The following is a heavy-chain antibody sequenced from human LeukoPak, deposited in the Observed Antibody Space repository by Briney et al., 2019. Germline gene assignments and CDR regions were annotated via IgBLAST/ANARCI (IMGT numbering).Heavy chain of an antibody. D-gene: IGHD1-26*01. CDR1: SGSISSGDYY. CDR2: IYYSAST. Sequence: SETLSLTCTVSSGSISSGDYYWNWIRQPPGKGLEWIGYIYYSASTYYNPSLKSRVTISVDTSKNQFSLKLTPVTAADTAVYYCARVTGTNYSGSYSFDYWGQGTLVTVSS. V-gene: IGHV4-30-4*01. CDR3: ARVTGTNYSGSYSFDY. J-gene: IGHJ4*02.